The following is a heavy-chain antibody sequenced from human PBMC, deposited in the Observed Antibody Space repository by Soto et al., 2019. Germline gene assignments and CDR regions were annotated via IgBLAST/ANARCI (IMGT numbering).Heavy chain of an antibody. CDR2: IWADGSNE. D-gene: IGHD3-10*01. J-gene: IGHJ6*03. Sequence: QVQLVESGGDVVQPGRSLRLSCAASEFTFSSHGMHCVRQAPGKGLEWEGVIWADGSNERYADAVKGRFTISRDNSKNTLFLQMSSLRAEATAVYYCARERRFGEHHYYKEVWGTGTTVTVSS. V-gene: IGHV3-33*01. CDR1: EFTFSSHG. CDR3: ARERRFGEHHYYKEV.